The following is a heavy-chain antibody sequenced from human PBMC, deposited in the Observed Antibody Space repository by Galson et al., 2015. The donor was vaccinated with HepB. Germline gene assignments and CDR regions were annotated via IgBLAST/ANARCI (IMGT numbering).Heavy chain of an antibody. CDR3: ARDRLHSLDY. Sequence: SVKVSCKASGYTFTTNGISWVRQAPGHGLEWLGWISITSGNTNYAHRLQGSVTLTRDTSTNTAYMELRRLRSDDAAVYYCARDRLHSLDYWGQGTLVTVSS. CDR2: ISITSGNT. CDR1: GYTFTTNG. J-gene: IGHJ4*02. V-gene: IGHV1-18*04.